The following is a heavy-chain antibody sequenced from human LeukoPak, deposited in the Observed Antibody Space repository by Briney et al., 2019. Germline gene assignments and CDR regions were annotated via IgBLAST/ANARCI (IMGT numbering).Heavy chain of an antibody. D-gene: IGHD3-22*01. Sequence: ASVKVSCTASGGTFSSYAISWVRQAPGQGLEWMGWINPNSGGTNYAQKFQGWVTMTRDTSISTAYMELSRLRSDGTAVYYCATYKWLQRSAFDIWGQGTMVTVSS. CDR2: INPNSGGT. CDR1: GGTFSSYA. J-gene: IGHJ3*02. CDR3: ATYKWLQRSAFDI. V-gene: IGHV1-2*04.